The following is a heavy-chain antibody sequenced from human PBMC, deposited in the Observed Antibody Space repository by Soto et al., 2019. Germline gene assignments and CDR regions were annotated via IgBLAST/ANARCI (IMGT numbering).Heavy chain of an antibody. V-gene: IGHV3-23*01. J-gene: IGHJ4*02. CDR3: VTLPLDY. Sequence: PGGSLRLSCAASGFTFSSYAMSWVRQAPGKGLEWVSAISGSGGSTFYADSVKGRFTISRDNSKNTVHLQMNNLRAEDTAVYYCVTLPLDYWGQGTLVTVSS. CDR2: ISGSGGST. CDR1: GFTFSSYA. D-gene: IGHD1-26*01.